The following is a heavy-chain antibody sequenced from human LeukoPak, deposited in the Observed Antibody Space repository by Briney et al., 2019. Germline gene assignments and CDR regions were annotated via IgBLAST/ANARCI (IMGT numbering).Heavy chain of an antibody. Sequence: ALLKASCKASGYTFTSYGISWVRQAPGPQLGWWSWISNSNGNTNYAQKLQGRVTMTTDTSTSTAYMELRSLRSDDTAVYYCARTPGPYIVVVVAATRGWNWFDPWGQGTLVTVSS. V-gene: IGHV1-18*01. CDR3: ARTPGPYIVVVVAATRGWNWFDP. J-gene: IGHJ5*02. CDR2: ISNSNGNT. CDR1: GYTFTSYG. D-gene: IGHD2-15*01.